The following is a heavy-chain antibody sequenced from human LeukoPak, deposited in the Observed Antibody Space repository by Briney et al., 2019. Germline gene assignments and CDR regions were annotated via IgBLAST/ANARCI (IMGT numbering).Heavy chain of an antibody. Sequence: GGSLRLSCAASGFIFRNASMSWVRQAPGKGLEWVSYISSSGSTIYYADSVKGRFTISRDNAKNSLYLQMNSLRAEDTAVYYCARGPISIAVAGTKLRGHLDYWGQGTLVTVSS. D-gene: IGHD6-19*01. CDR2: ISSSGSTI. CDR1: GFIFRNAS. V-gene: IGHV3-11*01. J-gene: IGHJ4*02. CDR3: ARGPISIAVAGTKLRGHLDY.